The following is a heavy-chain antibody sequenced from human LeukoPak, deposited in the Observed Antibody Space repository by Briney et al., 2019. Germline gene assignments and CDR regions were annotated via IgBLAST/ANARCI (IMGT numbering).Heavy chain of an antibody. Sequence: SETLSLTCTVSGYSISSTYYWGWIRQPPGKGLEWVGSVFHSGNTYYNPSLKSRVTISVDTSKNQFSLKLSSVTAADTAVYYCARYRSYYPFDYWGQGTLVTVSS. J-gene: IGHJ4*02. CDR3: ARYRSYYPFDY. V-gene: IGHV4-38-2*02. CDR1: GYSISSTYY. CDR2: VFHSGNT. D-gene: IGHD1-26*01.